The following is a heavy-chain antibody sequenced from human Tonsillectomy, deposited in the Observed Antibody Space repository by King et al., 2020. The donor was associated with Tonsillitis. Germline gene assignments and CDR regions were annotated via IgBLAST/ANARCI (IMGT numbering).Heavy chain of an antibody. CDR3: ARGGYSFYF. D-gene: IGHD3-16*01. J-gene: IGHJ4*02. V-gene: IGHV3-7*01. CDR2: IKQDGREK. Sequence: VQLVQSGGDLVQPGGSLRLSCVASGFTFSSYWMRWGCQVPGKGLEGVANIKQDGREKYYVDSVKGRFTISRDNAKNSLYLQMSSLRPEDTAVYYCARGGYSFYFRGQGTLVTVSS. CDR1: GFTFSSYW.